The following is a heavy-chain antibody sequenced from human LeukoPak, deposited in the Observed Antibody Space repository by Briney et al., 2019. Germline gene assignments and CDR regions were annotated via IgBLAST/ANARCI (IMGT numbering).Heavy chain of an antibody. CDR1: GYTFTSYD. V-gene: IGHV1-8*01. Sequence: ASVTVSCKPSGYTFTSYDINWVRQATGQGLESMGWMNPNSGKTGYAQMFQGRVTITRNPSISTAYMELSSLISEDTAVYYCARVFEGIPMVRGVIHYYYYMDVWGQGTTVTVSS. CDR3: ARVFEGIPMVRGVIHYYYYMDV. J-gene: IGHJ6*03. D-gene: IGHD3-10*01. CDR2: MNPNSGKT.